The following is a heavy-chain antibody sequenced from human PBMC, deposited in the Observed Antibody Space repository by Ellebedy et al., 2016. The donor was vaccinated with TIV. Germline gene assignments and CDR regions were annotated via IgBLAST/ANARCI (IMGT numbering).Heavy chain of an antibody. V-gene: IGHV2-5*01. CDR1: GGSISSYYW. Sequence: TLSLTCTVSGGSISSYYWSWIRQPPGKALEWLAVIYWNDDKRYSPSLESRLTITKDTSKNQVVLQMTNMDPVDTATYYCAHRRGDVVSSGGYHWYFDLWGRGTLVTVSS. J-gene: IGHJ2*01. CDR3: AHRRGDVVSSGGYHWYFDL. D-gene: IGHD3-10*01. CDR2: IYWNDDK.